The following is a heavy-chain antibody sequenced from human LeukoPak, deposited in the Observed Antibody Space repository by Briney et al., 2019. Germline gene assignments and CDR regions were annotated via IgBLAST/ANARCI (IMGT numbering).Heavy chain of an antibody. CDR2: INLRGGST. J-gene: IGHJ3*02. D-gene: IGHD6-19*01. CDR1: GYSFTGYY. V-gene: IGHV1-46*01. CDR3: ARGGRSAWYGGHAFDT. Sequence: ASVKVSCKASGYSFTGYYFHWVRKAQGQGLEWKGIINLRGGSTTNAQKFRARLTMTWDTSTNTVYMDLTSLRYEDTAVYFCARGGRSAWYGGHAFDTWGQGTMVTVSS.